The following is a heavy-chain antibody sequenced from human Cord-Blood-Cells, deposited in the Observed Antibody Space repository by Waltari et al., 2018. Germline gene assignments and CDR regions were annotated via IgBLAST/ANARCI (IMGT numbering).Heavy chain of an antibody. CDR3: ARDPRRGSGAYYYYGMDV. CDR1: GGPFSSYA. V-gene: IGHV1-69*12. CDR2: IIPIFGTA. D-gene: IGHD3-10*01. Sequence: QVQLVQSGAEVQKPGSSVKVSCKASGGPFSSYAISWVRPAPGPGLEWMGGIIPIFGTANYAQKFQGRVTITADESTSTAYMELSSLRSEDTAVYYCARDPRRGSGAYYYYGMDVWGQGTTVTVSS. J-gene: IGHJ6*02.